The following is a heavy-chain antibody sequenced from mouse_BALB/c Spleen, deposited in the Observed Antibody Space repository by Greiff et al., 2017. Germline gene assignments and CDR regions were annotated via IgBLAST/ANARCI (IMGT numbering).Heavy chain of an antibody. Sequence: VQLQQSGAELVRPGTSVKVSCKASGYAFTNYLIEWVKQRPGQGLEWIGVINPGSGGTNYNEKFKGKATLTADKSSSTAYMQLSSLTSDDSAVYFCASTMITGYWGQGTTLTVSS. CDR3: ASTMITGY. D-gene: IGHD2-4*01. V-gene: IGHV1-54*01. CDR2: INPGSGGT. J-gene: IGHJ2*01. CDR1: GYAFTNYL.